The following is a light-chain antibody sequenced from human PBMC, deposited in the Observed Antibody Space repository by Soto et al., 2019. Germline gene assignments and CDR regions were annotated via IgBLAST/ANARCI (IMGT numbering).Light chain of an antibody. J-gene: IGKJ2*01. CDR3: QQYYTLYT. CDR1: QNISNW. V-gene: IGKV1-5*01. Sequence: DIQMTQSPSTLSASVGDRVTITCRASQNISNWLAWYQQRPGRAPSLLIHDASTLESGVPSRFSGSGSVTEFTLTISSLQPDDFATYYCQQYYTLYTFGQGTKLEIK. CDR2: DAS.